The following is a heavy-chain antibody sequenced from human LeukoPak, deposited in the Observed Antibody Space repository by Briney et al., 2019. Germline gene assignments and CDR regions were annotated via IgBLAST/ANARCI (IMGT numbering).Heavy chain of an antibody. CDR2: IHRSGSP. J-gene: IGHJ4*02. Sequence: SETLSLTCTVSLDSTTSNFWSWVRQPPGKGLEWIGEIHRSGSPNYNPSLQSRVTISIDRSRNQIVLELSSVTAADTAVYYCARGDRIAARPTAFDYWGQGTLVTVSS. CDR3: ARGDRIAARPTAFDY. V-gene: IGHV4-4*02. CDR1: LDSTTSNF. D-gene: IGHD6-6*01.